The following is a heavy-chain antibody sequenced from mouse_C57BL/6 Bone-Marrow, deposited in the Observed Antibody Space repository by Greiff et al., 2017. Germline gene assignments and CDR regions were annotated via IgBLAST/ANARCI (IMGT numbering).Heavy chain of an antibody. CDR2: IYPGSGST. CDR1: GYTFTSYW. J-gene: IGHJ1*03. D-gene: IGHD2-5*01. Sequence: VQLQQPGAELVKPGASVTMSCKASGYTFTSYWITWVQQRPGQGLEWIGDIYPGSGSTNYTAKFKSKGTLTVDTSSSTAYMQLSSLTSEDSAVYYGARPYYSNYWYFDVWGTGTTVTVSS. CDR3: ARPYYSNYWYFDV. V-gene: IGHV1-55*01.